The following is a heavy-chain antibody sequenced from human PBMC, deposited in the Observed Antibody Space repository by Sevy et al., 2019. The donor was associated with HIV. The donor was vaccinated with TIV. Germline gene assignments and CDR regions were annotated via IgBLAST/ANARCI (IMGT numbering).Heavy chain of an antibody. CDR1: GFTFSNYV. CDR2: LSESGRTP. CDR3: AKRGSMTSTTWAFDV. J-gene: IGHJ3*01. V-gene: IGHV3-23*01. D-gene: IGHD1-1*01. Sequence: GGSLRLSCEGSGFTFSNYVMGWVRQAPGKGLEWVSGLSESGRTPYYADSVKGRFTISRDNSNNTLYLQMNSLKAEETATYYCAKRGSMTSTTWAFDVWGQGTMVTVSS.